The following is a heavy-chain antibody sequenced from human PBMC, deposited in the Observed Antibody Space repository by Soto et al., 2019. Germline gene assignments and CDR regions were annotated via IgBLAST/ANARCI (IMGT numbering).Heavy chain of an antibody. CDR2: IFANGHT. CDR3: VASLAASGLNWLDP. D-gene: IGHD6-13*01. Sequence: PSETLSLTCIVSGGSISEKYWNWVRQPPGKGLEWIGLIFANGHTDYNPSLKSRVTMSVDASKNQFSLRLTSMTAAVTFVFYCVASLAASGLNWLDPWGRGTLVTVSS. J-gene: IGHJ5*02. CDR1: GGSISEKY. V-gene: IGHV4-4*07.